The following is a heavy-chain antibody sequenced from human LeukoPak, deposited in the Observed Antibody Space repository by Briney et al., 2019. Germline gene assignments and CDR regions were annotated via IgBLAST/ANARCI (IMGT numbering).Heavy chain of an antibody. D-gene: IGHD6-19*01. V-gene: IGHV3-30-3*01. CDR3: ARVSAVAGIFPDYFDY. Sequence: GRSLRLSCAASGFTFSSYAMHWVRQAPGKGLEWVAVISFDGNNKYYADSVRGRFTLSRDNSKNTLYLQMNSLRTEDTAVYYCARVSAVAGIFPDYFDYWGQGTLVTVS. CDR2: ISFDGNNK. J-gene: IGHJ4*02. CDR1: GFTFSSYA.